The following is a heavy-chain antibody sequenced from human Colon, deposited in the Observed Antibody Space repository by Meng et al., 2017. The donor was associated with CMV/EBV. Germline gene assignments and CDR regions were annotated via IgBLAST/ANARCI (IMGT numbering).Heavy chain of an antibody. J-gene: IGHJ5*02. Sequence: SETLSLTCTVSGGSISSYYWSWIRQPPGKGLEWIGYIYYSGSTNYNPSLKSRVTISVDTSKNQFSLKLSSVTAADTAVYYCARAHLIPWELFWFDPWGQGTLVTVSS. D-gene: IGHD1-26*01. CDR1: GGSISSYY. V-gene: IGHV4-59*01. CDR2: IYYSGST. CDR3: ARAHLIPWELFWFDP.